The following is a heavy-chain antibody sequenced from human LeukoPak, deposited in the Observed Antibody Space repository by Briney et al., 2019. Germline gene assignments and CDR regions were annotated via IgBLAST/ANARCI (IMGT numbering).Heavy chain of an antibody. V-gene: IGHV4-30-2*01. CDR1: GGSISSGGYY. D-gene: IGHD3-10*01. CDR2: IYHSGST. J-gene: IGHJ4*02. CDR3: VGRLYGSFDY. Sequence: SQTLSLTCTVSGGSISSGGYYWSWIRQHPGKGLEWIGYIYHSGSTYYNPSLKSRVTISVDRSKNQFSLKLSSVTAADTAVYYCVGRLYGSFDYWGQGTLVTVSS.